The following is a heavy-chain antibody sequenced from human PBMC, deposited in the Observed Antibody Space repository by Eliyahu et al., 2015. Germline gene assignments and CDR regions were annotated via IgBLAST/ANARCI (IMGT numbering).Heavy chain of an antibody. J-gene: IGHJ6*02. V-gene: IGHV3-66*01. CDR3: ATEDCSSTSCYYYHYGMDV. D-gene: IGHD2-2*01. CDR1: GFTVXTXS. CDR2: IYSGGGA. Sequence: EVQLVESGGGLVQPGGSLRLSCAASGFTVXTXSXSWVRQAPGKGLEWVSVIYSGGGAYHADSVKGRFTISRDNSKNTLYLQMNSLRAEDTAVYYCATEDCSSTSCYYYHYGMDVWGQGTTVTVSS.